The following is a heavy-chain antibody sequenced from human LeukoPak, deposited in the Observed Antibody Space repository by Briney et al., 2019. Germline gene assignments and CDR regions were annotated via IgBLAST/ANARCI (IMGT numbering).Heavy chain of an antibody. CDR1: GYTFTGCY. CDR2: INPNSGGT. D-gene: IGHD5-18*01. J-gene: IGHJ4*02. CDR3: ARELSGGYSYGYDY. V-gene: IGHV1-2*02. Sequence: ASVKVSCKASGYTFTGCYMHWVRQAPGQGLEWMGWINPNSGGTNYAQKFQGRVTMTRDTSISTAYMELSRLRSDDTAVYYCARELSGGYSYGYDYWGQGTLVTVSS.